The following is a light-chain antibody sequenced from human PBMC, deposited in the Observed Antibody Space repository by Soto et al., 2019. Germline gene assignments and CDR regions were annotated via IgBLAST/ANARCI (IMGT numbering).Light chain of an antibody. V-gene: IGKV3-11*01. Sequence: EIVLTQSPATLSLSPGERATLSCRASQSVSSYLAWYQQKPGQAPRLLIYDASNRATGIPPRFSGSGSGTDFTLTISSLEPEDFAVYYCQQRSNWITCGQGTRLDIE. CDR3: QQRSNWIT. CDR1: QSVSSY. J-gene: IGKJ5*01. CDR2: DAS.